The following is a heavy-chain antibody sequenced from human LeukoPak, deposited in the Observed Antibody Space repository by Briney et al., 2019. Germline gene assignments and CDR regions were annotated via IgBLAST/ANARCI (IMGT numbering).Heavy chain of an antibody. CDR1: GFTFSSYA. CDR3: ARGRVSGWYLEYFQH. J-gene: IGHJ1*01. V-gene: IGHV3-23*01. CDR2: ISGSGGST. Sequence: GGSLRLSCAASGFTFSSYAMSWVRQAPGKGLEWVSAISGSGGSTYYADSVKGRFTISRDNSKNTLYLQMNSLRAEDTAVYYCARGRVSGWYLEYFQHWGQGTLVTVSS. D-gene: IGHD6-19*01.